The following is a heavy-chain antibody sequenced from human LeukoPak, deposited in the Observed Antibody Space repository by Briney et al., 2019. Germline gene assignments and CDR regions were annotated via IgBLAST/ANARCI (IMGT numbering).Heavy chain of an antibody. CDR3: ARDLKETAMGESAHDY. D-gene: IGHD5-18*01. CDR2: ISSWSSYI. Sequence: GGSLRLSCSASGFTFSSYNMNWVRQAPGKGLEWVSGISSWSSYIYYADSVNGRFTISRDNVKNSLYLQMNSLRAEDTAVYYCARDLKETAMGESAHDYWGQGTLVTVSS. CDR1: GFTFSSYN. V-gene: IGHV3-21*06. J-gene: IGHJ4*02.